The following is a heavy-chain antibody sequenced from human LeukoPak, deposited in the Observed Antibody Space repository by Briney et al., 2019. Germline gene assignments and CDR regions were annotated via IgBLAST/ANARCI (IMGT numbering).Heavy chain of an antibody. J-gene: IGHJ4*02. V-gene: IGHV3-30-3*01. D-gene: IGHD5-24*01. Sequence: PGGSLRLSCAASGFTFSSYAMHWVRQAPGKGLEWAAVISYDGSNKYYADSVKGRFTISRDNSKNTLYLQMNSLRAEDTAVYYCARVRWLQFVTVDYWGQGTLVTVSS. CDR1: GFTFSSYA. CDR2: ISYDGSNK. CDR3: ARVRWLQFVTVDY.